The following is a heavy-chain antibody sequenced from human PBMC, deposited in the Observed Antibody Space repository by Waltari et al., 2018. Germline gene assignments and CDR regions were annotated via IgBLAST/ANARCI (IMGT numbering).Heavy chain of an antibody. CDR1: GFTFSSYA. Sequence: QVQLVESGGGVVQPGRSLRLSCAASGFTFSSYAMHWVRQAPGKGLEWVAVISYDGSNKYYADSVKGRFTISRDNSKNTLYLQMNSLRAEDTAVYYCARGGADILTGYYMDVDYWGQGTLVTVSS. CDR3: ARGGADILTGYYMDVDY. D-gene: IGHD3-9*01. V-gene: IGHV3-30-3*01. J-gene: IGHJ4*02. CDR2: ISYDGSNK.